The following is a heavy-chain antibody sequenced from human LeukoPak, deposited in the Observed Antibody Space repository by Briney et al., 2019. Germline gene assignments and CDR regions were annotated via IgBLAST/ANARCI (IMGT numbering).Heavy chain of an antibody. V-gene: IGHV4-34*01. CDR3: ARHTAHVAFDQ. CDR1: GGSITGYY. Sequence: PSETLSLTCAVDGGSITGYYWSCIRQPPGQGLEWIGEATHRGSTSYNPSLESRVTISIDTSKTEFSLKLRSVTAADTAFYYCARHTAHVAFDQWGQGTLVTVSS. D-gene: IGHD5-18*01. CDR2: ATHRGST. J-gene: IGHJ4*02.